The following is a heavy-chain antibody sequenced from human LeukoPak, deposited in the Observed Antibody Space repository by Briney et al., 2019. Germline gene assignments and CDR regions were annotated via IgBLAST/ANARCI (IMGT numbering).Heavy chain of an antibody. D-gene: IGHD3-22*01. CDR2: IYYSGST. CDR3: ARSLYNYYDSSGYSY. CDR1: GGSISSSNW. J-gene: IGHJ4*02. Sequence: SETLSLTCAVSGGSISSSNWWSWIRQPPGKGLEWIGYIYYSGSTNYNPSLKSRVTISVDTSKNQFSLKLSSVTAADTAVYYCARSLYNYYDSSGYSYWGQGTLVTVSS. V-gene: IGHV4-61*01.